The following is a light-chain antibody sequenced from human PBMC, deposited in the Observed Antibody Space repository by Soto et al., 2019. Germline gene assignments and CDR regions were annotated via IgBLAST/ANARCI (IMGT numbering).Light chain of an antibody. Sequence: DIQMTQSPSSLSASVGDRVTITCRASQSISSYLNWYQQKPGKAPKLLIYAASSLQSGVPSRFSGCGSVTFFTFNISSLQPDDFATYYSQQSYSTPLTFGGGTKGESK. CDR1: QSISSY. CDR3: QQSYSTPLT. J-gene: IGKJ4*01. CDR2: AAS. V-gene: IGKV1-39*01.